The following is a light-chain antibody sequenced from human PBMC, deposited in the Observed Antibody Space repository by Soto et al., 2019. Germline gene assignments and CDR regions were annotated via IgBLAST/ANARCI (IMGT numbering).Light chain of an antibody. CDR3: LLYFPSPLLV. CDR2: STT. Sequence: QAVVTQETSLTVSPGGTVTLTCASSTGAVSSGNYPVWFQQKGGQAPRAPISSTTKRRSWTPARFSGSILGGKAALTLSGVQPDDEAEYFCLLYFPSPLLVFGAGTKLTVL. CDR1: TGAVSSGNY. V-gene: IGLV7-43*01. J-gene: IGLJ3*02.